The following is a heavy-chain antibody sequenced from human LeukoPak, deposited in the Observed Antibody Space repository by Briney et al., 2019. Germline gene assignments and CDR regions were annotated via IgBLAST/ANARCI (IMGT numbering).Heavy chain of an antibody. CDR3: ARGNYYDSSGPALYYFDY. V-gene: IGHV3-7*01. Sequence: GGSLRLSCAASGFTFSSYWMSWVRQAPGKGLEWVANTKQDGSEKYYVDSVKGRFTISRDNAKNSLYLQMNSLRAEDTAVYYCARGNYYDSSGPALYYFDYWGQGTLVTVSS. D-gene: IGHD3-22*01. J-gene: IGHJ4*02. CDR1: GFTFSSYW. CDR2: TKQDGSEK.